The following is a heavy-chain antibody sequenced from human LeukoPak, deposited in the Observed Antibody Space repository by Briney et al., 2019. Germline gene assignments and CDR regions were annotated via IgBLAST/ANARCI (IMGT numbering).Heavy chain of an antibody. CDR2: IRSSSSYT. J-gene: IGHJ4*02. CDR3: AREGQWLVGPVDY. Sequence: PGGSLRLSCAASGFTFSDYYMNWIRQAPGKGLEWVSYIRSSSSYTTYAYSVKGRFTISRDNAKNSLYLQMNSLRDEDTAVYYCAREGQWLVGPVDYWGQGTLVTVSS. CDR1: GFTFSDYY. V-gene: IGHV3-11*06. D-gene: IGHD6-19*01.